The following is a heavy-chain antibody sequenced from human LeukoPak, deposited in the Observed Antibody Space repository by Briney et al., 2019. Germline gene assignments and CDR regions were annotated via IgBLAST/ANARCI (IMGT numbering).Heavy chain of an antibody. J-gene: IGHJ5*02. Sequence: ASVKVSCKASGYTFTGYYMHWVRQAPGQGLEWMGWINPNSGGTNYAQKLQGRVTMTTDTSTTTAYMELRSLRSDDTAVYYCARERYVDIVATIKGGWFDPWGQGTLVTVSS. CDR3: ARERYVDIVATIKGGWFDP. CDR2: INPNSGGT. D-gene: IGHD5-12*01. V-gene: IGHV1-2*02. CDR1: GYTFTGYY.